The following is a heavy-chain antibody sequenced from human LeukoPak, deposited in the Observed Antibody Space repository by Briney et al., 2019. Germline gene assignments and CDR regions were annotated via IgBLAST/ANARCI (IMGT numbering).Heavy chain of an antibody. D-gene: IGHD3-22*01. J-gene: IGHJ5*02. CDR3: AREEYYYDSSGYYYVSWFDP. CDR2: FNPENGNT. V-gene: IGHV1-18*01. CDR1: GYSFVGYG. Sequence: ASVKVSCKASGYSFVGYGITWVRQASGQGLEWMGWFNPENGNTNYAQKVQGRVTMTADTSTSTSYMELRSLRSDDTAVYYCAREEYYYDSSGYYYVSWFDPWGQGTLVTVSS.